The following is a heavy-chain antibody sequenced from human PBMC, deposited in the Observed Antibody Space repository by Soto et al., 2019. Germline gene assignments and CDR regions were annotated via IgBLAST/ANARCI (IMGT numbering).Heavy chain of an antibody. J-gene: IGHJ4*02. CDR3: ATAPAIVLLPAAMGGDY. V-gene: IGHV3-30*03. Sequence: QVQLVESGGGVVQPGRSLRLSCAASGFTFSSYGMHWVRQAPGKGLEWVAVISYDGSNKYYADSVKGRFTISRDNSKNTLYLHMNSLRAEDTAVYYCATAPAIVLLPAAMGGDYWGQGTLVTVSS. CDR2: ISYDGSNK. D-gene: IGHD2-2*01. CDR1: GFTFSSYG.